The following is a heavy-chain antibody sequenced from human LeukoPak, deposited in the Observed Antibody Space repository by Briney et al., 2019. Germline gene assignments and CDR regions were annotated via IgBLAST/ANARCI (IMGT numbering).Heavy chain of an antibody. CDR3: ANKGTAIF. V-gene: IGHV3-30*18. CDR1: GFTFSSYA. CDR2: ISYDGSNK. D-gene: IGHD5-18*01. Sequence: PGGSLRLSCAASGFTFSSYAMHWVRQAPGKGLEWVAVISYDGSNKYYADSVKGRFTISRDNSKNTLYLQMNSLRAEDTAVYYCANKGTAIFWGQGTLVTVSS. J-gene: IGHJ4*02.